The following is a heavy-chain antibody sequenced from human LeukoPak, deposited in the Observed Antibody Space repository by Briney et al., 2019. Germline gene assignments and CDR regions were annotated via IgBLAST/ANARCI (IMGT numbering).Heavy chain of an antibody. Sequence: GGSLRLSCAASGFTFSSYEMNWVRQAPGKGLEWVSSISRSATTIYYADSVKGRFTISRDNAKNSLYLQMSSLRAEDTAIYYCAREGWDLNALDIWGQGTMVTVSP. D-gene: IGHD1-26*01. CDR1: GFTFSSYE. V-gene: IGHV3-48*03. CDR2: ISRSATTI. CDR3: AREGWDLNALDI. J-gene: IGHJ3*02.